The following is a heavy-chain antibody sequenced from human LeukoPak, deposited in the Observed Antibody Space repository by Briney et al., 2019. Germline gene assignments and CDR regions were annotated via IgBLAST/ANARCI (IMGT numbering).Heavy chain of an antibody. Sequence: SAKVSCKASGGTFSSYAISWVRQAPGQGLEWMGGIIPIFGTANYAQKFQGRVTITTDESTSTAYMELSSLRSEDTAVYYCARSPFTLDSSGYVRDYWGQGTLVTVSS. CDR3: ARSPFTLDSSGYVRDY. D-gene: IGHD3-22*01. V-gene: IGHV1-69*05. CDR2: IIPIFGTA. J-gene: IGHJ4*02. CDR1: GGTFSSYA.